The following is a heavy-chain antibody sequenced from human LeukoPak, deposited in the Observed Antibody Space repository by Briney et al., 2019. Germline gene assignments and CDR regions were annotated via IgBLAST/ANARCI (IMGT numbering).Heavy chain of an antibody. CDR3: VRGVGVSRFNYLDS. CDR2: IWYDASNK. CDR1: GFTFSSFV. V-gene: IGHV3-33*01. D-gene: IGHD6-13*01. Sequence: GGSLRLSCAASGFTFSSFVMHWARQAPGKGLEWVAVIWYDASNKYYADSVKGRFTISRDNSKNTLYLQMNSLRDDDTAVYYCVRGVGVSRFNYLDSWGQGTLVIVSS. J-gene: IGHJ4*02.